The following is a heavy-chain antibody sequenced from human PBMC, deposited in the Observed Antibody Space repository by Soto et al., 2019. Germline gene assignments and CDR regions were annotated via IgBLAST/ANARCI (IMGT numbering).Heavy chain of an antibody. CDR3: ANPLSGGYSGYEY. D-gene: IGHD5-12*01. CDR2: ISGSGGST. J-gene: IGHJ4*02. CDR1: GFTFSSYA. V-gene: IGHV3-23*01. Sequence: PGGSLRLSCAASGFTFSSYAMSWVRQAPGKGLEWVSAISGSGGSTYYADSVKGRFTISRDNSKNTLYLQMNSLRAEDTAVYYCANPLSGGYSGYEYWGQGTLVTVSS.